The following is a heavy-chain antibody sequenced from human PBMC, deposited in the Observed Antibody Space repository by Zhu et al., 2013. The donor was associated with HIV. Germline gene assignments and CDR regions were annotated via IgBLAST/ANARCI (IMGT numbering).Heavy chain of an antibody. D-gene: IGHD3-10*01. CDR2: SQPEDGET. Sequence: QVHLVQSGAEVRKPGASVKVSCKVSGYRLTELSMHWVRQVPGKGLEWVGGSQPEDGETIYAQNFQGRVTMTEDTSKNTTYLEVSSLRSEDTAIYYCATLSLLWFGEQGYYDSWGQGTQVTVSS. CDR3: ATLSLLWFGEQGYYDS. V-gene: IGHV1-24*01. CDR1: GYRLTELS. J-gene: IGHJ4*02.